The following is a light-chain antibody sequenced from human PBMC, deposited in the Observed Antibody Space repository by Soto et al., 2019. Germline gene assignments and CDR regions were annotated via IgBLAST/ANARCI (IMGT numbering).Light chain of an antibody. Sequence: EIVLTQSPGTLSLSRGERATLSCRASQSVSSGALAWYQQKPGQAPRLLIYGASIRATGISDRFSGSGSGTDFTLTISRLEPEDFAVYYCQHCGGSSTFGQGTKVEIK. CDR1: QSVSSGA. V-gene: IGKV3-20*01. J-gene: IGKJ1*01. CDR2: GAS. CDR3: QHCGGSST.